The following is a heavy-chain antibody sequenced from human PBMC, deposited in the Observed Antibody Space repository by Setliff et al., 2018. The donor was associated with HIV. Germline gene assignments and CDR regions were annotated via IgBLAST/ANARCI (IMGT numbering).Heavy chain of an antibody. CDR2: FYVGGDT. CDR1: GGPVSTYY. J-gene: IGHJ6*03. Sequence: KSSETLSLTCTVSGGPVSTYYWSWIRQPAGKGLEWIGRFYVGGDTNYNPSLKSRVTMSVDTSKKQFSLKLKSVTAADTAVYYCALTAHNLLRGYMDVWGKGTKVTVSS. V-gene: IGHV4-4*07. D-gene: IGHD7-27*01. CDR3: ALTAHNLLRGYMDV.